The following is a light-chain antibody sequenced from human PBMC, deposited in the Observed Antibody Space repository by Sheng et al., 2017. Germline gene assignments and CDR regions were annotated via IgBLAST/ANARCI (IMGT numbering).Light chain of an antibody. CDR3: QQYGSSPYN. Sequence: DIVMTQSPDSLAVSLGERATINCTSSQTILYTSNNRNYLTWYQQKPGQPPKLLIYWASTRDFGVPDRFSGSGSGTDFTLTISTLEPEDFGMYYCQQYGSSPYNFGQGTKLEIK. J-gene: IGKJ2*01. CDR2: WAS. V-gene: IGKV4-1*01. CDR1: QTILYTSNNRNY.